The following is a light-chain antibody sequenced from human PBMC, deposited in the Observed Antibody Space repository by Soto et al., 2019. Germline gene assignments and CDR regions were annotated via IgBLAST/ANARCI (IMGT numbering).Light chain of an antibody. Sequence: VMTQAPATLSVSPWERATLSCRASQTINNNVAWYQLKDGQVPRLLIYGASTRAPGIPARVSGGGSGTQFSLTIGSLQSEDFALYYCHQYNEWPRGTFGPGTKVDIK. CDR3: HQYNEWPRGT. J-gene: IGKJ1*01. CDR2: GAS. V-gene: IGKV3D-15*01. CDR1: QTINNN.